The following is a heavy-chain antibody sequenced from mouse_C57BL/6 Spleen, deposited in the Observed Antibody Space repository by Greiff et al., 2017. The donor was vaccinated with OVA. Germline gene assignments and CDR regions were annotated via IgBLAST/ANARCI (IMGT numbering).Heavy chain of an antibody. CDR3: ARDGGSRGFAY. CDR2: INYDGSST. V-gene: IGHV5-16*01. D-gene: IGHD1-1*01. CDR1: GFTFSDYY. Sequence: EVKLMESEGGLVQPGSSMKLSCTASGFTFSDYYMAWVRQVPEKGLEWVANINYDGSSTYYLDSLKSRFIISRDKAKNILYLQMSSLKSEDTATYYCARDGGSRGFAYWGQGTLVTVSA. J-gene: IGHJ3*01.